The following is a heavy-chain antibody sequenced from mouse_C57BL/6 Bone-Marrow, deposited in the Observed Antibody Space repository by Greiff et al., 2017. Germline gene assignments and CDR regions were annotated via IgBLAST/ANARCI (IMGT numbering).Heavy chain of an antibody. CDR2: ISSGGSYT. J-gene: IGHJ3*01. V-gene: IGHV5-6*02. CDR3: ARQVDWDSFAY. CDR1: GFTFSSYG. Sequence: DVMLVESGGDLVKPGGSLKLSCAASGFTFSSYGMSWVRQTPDKRLEWVATISSGGSYTYYPDSVKGRFTISRDNAKNTLYLQMSSLKSEDTAMYYCARQVDWDSFAYWGQGTLVTVSA. D-gene: IGHD4-1*01.